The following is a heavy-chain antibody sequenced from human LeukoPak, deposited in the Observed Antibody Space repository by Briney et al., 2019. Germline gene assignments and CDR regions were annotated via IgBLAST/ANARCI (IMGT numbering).Heavy chain of an antibody. CDR1: GYTFTGYG. CDR2: ISAYNGNT. J-gene: IGHJ4*02. CDR3: ARDAEDDFWSGYPYFDY. V-gene: IGHV1-18*01. Sequence: ASVKVSCKASGYTFTGYGISWVRQAPGQGLEWMGWISAYNGNTNYAQKLQGRVTMTTDTSTSTAYMELRSLRSDDTAVYYCARDAEDDFWSGYPYFDYWGQGTLVTVSS. D-gene: IGHD3-3*01.